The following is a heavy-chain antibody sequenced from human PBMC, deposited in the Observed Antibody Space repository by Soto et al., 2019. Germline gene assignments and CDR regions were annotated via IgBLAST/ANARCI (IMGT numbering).Heavy chain of an antibody. D-gene: IGHD5-12*01. CDR2: ISGSGGST. CDR3: AKDQYSGYDYAYYYYYYMDV. V-gene: IGHV3-23*01. Sequence: PGGSLRLSCAASGFTFSSYAVSWVRQAPGKGLEWVSAISGSGGSTYYADSVKGRFTISRDNSKNTLYLQMNSLRAEDTAVYYCAKDQYSGYDYAYYYYYYMDVWGKGTTVTVSS. J-gene: IGHJ6*03. CDR1: GFTFSSYA.